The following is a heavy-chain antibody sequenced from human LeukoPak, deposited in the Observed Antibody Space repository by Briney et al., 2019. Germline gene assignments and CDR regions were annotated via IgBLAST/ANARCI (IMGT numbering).Heavy chain of an antibody. D-gene: IGHD6-13*01. V-gene: IGHV1-2*06. CDR2: INPNSGGT. CDR1: GYTFTGYY. CDR3: ARDRRRGIAAVRAASAGMDV. Sequence: GASVKVSCKASGYTFTGYYMHWVRQAPGQGLEWMGRINPNSGGTNYAQKFQGRVTMTRDTSISTAYMELSRLRSDDTAVYYCARDRRRGIAAVRAASAGMDVWGQGTTVTVSS. J-gene: IGHJ6*02.